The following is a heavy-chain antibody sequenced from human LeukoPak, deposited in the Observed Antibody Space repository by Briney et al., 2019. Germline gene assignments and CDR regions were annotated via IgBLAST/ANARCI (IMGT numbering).Heavy chain of an antibody. CDR1: GYSLTELS. Sequence: GASVKVSCKVSGYSLTELSMHWGRQAPGKGLEWMGGFDPEDGETIYAQKFQGRVTMTEDTSTDTAYMELSSLRSEDTAVYYCATSDYDAFHIWGQGTMVTVSS. CDR2: FDPEDGET. J-gene: IGHJ3*02. V-gene: IGHV1-24*01. CDR3: ATSDYDAFHI. D-gene: IGHD4-17*01.